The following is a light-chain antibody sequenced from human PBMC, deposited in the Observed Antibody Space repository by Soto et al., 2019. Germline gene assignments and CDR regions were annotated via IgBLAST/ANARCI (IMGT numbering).Light chain of an antibody. Sequence: EIVLTQSPGTLSLSPGERATLSCRASQSVSSSYLAWYQQKPGQAPRLLIYGASSRATGIPDRFSGSGSGTDFTLTISRLEPEDFEVYSCQQYGSSLLTFGGGTKVEIK. V-gene: IGKV3-20*01. CDR1: QSVSSSY. CDR2: GAS. CDR3: QQYGSSLLT. J-gene: IGKJ4*01.